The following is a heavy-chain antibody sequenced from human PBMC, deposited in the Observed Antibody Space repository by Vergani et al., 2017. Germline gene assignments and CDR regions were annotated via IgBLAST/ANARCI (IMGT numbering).Heavy chain of an antibody. V-gene: IGHV3-23*04. J-gene: IGHJ5*02. Sequence: VQLVESGGGLVQPGGSLRLSCAASGFTFSSYAMSWVRQAPGKGLEWVSAISGSGGSTYYADSVKGRFTISRDNSKNTLYLQMNSLRAEDTAVYYCVKWGVVVVAATVWYDPWGQGTLVTVSS. CDR1: GFTFSSYA. CDR3: VKWGVVVVAATVWYDP. CDR2: ISGSGGST. D-gene: IGHD2-15*01.